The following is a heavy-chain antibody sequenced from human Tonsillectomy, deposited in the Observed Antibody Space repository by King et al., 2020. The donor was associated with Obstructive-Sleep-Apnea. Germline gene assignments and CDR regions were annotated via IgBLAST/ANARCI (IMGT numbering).Heavy chain of an antibody. V-gene: IGHV3-23*04. CDR2: ISGSGGDT. D-gene: IGHD2-2*01. J-gene: IGHJ4*02. CDR1: GFTFSSYA. Sequence: QLVQSGGGLVQPGGSLRLSCAASGFTFSSYAMSWVRQAPEKGLEWLSSISGSGGDTYYAASVKGRFIISRDNSKNTLYLQMNSLRAEDTALYYCVKYCSATSCYSAPNGHWGQGTLVTVSS. CDR3: VKYCSATSCYSAPNGH.